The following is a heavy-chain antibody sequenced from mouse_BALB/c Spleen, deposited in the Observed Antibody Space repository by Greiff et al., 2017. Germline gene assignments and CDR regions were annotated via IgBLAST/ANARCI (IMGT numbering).Heavy chain of an antibody. V-gene: IGHV5-6-2*01. D-gene: IGHD1-1*01. Sequence: EVKLMESGGGLVKLGGSLKLSCAASGFTFSSYYMSWVRQTPEKRLELVAAINSNGGSTYYPDTVKGRFTISRDNAKNTLYLQMSSLKSEDTALYYCARHYGSSYVDYWGQGTTLTVSS. CDR1: GFTFSSYY. J-gene: IGHJ2*01. CDR2: INSNGGST. CDR3: ARHYGSSYVDY.